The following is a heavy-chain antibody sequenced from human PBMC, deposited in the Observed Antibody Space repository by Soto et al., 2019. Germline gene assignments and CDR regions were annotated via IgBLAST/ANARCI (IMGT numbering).Heavy chain of an antibody. V-gene: IGHV1-69*06. D-gene: IGHD3-3*01. CDR3: ARDMPAKPTYYDFSDGKSRMDV. J-gene: IGHJ6*02. Sequence: ASVKVSCKASGGTFSSYAISWVRQAPGQGLEWMGGIIPIFGTANYAQKFQGRVTITADKSTSTAYMELSSLRSEDTAVYYCARDMPAKPTYYDFSDGKSRMDVWGQGTTVTVSS. CDR2: IIPIFGTA. CDR1: GGTFSSYA.